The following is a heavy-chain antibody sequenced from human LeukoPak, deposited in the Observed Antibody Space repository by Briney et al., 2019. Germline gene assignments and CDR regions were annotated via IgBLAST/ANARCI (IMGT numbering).Heavy chain of an antibody. D-gene: IGHD1-7*01. J-gene: IGHJ6*03. V-gene: IGHV3-23*01. CDR3: ANRLLKLELTYYYYYYMDV. CDR2: ISGSGGST. CDR1: GFTFSSYA. Sequence: GGSLRLSCAASGFTFSSYAMSWVRQAPGKGLEWVSAISGSGGSTYYADSVKGRFTISRDNSKNTLYLQMNSLRAEDTAVYYCANRLLKLELTYYYYYYMDVWGKGTTVTVSS.